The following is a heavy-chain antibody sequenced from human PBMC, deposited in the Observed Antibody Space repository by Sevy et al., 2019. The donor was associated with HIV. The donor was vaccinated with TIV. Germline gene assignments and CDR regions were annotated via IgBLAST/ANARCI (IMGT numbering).Heavy chain of an antibody. CDR3: GGGGGWGVGSLDNWFDP. J-gene: IGHJ5*02. V-gene: IGHV3-23*01. D-gene: IGHD3-16*01. Sequence: GGSLRLSCAASGFTFSSYAVTWVRQAPEKGLEWVSLIVGGGETTYYADSVRGRFTISSDNSKNTVYLQMNSLRAEDTAIYYGGGGGGWGVGSLDNWFDPWGQGTLVTVSS. CDR2: IVGGGETT. CDR1: GFTFSSYA.